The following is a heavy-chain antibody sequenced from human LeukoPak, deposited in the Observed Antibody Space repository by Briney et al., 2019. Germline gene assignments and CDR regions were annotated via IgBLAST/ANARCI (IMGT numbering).Heavy chain of an antibody. D-gene: IGHD6-19*01. CDR1: GFTFDDYA. CDR3: AKDLLGSGWLSYFDY. V-gene: IGHV3-43*02. CDR2: ISGDGGST. J-gene: IGHJ4*02. Sequence: GGSLRLSCAASGFTFDDYAMHWVRQAPGNGLEWVSLISGDGGSTYYADSVKDRFTISRDNSKNSLYLQMNSLRTEDTALYYCAKDLLGSGWLSYFDYWGQGTLVTVSS.